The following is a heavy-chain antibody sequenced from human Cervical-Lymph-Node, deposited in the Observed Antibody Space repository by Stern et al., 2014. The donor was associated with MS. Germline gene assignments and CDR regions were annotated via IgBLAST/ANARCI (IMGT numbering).Heavy chain of an antibody. CDR1: GDTFTTYG. D-gene: IGHD2-15*01. Sequence: VQLVQSGAEVKKPGASVKVSCKSSGDTFTTYGISWVRQAPGQGLEWMGWINTHNGTPIYGQQFQGRVTVTTDTFTSIVYMELRSLRSDDTAVYYCARSYCSLDNCPARHDDWFDPWGQGTLVTVSS. V-gene: IGHV1-18*01. CDR2: INTHNGTP. J-gene: IGHJ5*02. CDR3: ARSYCSLDNCPARHDDWFDP.